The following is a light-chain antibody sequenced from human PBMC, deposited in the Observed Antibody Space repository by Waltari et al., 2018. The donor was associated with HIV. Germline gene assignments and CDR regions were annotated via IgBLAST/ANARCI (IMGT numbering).Light chain of an antibody. V-gene: IGKV1-5*03. CDR3: QQYYSAPRT. J-gene: IGKJ1*01. CDR1: QSIAAW. CDR2: KAS. Sequence: DIQMTQSPSTLSASVGDTVTITCRASQSIAAWLAWYQQKPGKAPRLLIYKASTLEIGVPSRFSGSGSGTDFTLTISSLQAEDVATYYCQQYYSAPRTFGQGTKVEIK.